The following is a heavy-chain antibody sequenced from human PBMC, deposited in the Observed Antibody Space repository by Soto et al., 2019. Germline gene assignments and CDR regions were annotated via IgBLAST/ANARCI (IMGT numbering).Heavy chain of an antibody. J-gene: IGHJ4*02. Sequence: QLQLQESGSGLVKPSQTLSLTCAVSGGSISSGGYSWSWIRQPPGKGLEWIGYIYHSGSTYYNPSPKRRVTISGDRAKNQFSPKLSPVTAADTGVLYRAAGGGLPRYYWGQGTLVTVSS. CDR3: AAGGGLPRYY. CDR2: IYHSGST. V-gene: IGHV4-30-2*01. CDR1: GGSISSGGYS. D-gene: IGHD5-12*01.